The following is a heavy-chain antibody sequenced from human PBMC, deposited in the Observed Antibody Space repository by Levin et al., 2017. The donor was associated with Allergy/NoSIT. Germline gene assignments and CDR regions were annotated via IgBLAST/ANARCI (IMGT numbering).Heavy chain of an antibody. CDR2: VYHSGST. CDR1: GVSISSNSW. J-gene: IGHJ4*02. D-gene: IGHD2-15*01. CDR3: ARDGCSGGSCSLVY. Sequence: SQTLSLTCAVSGVSISSNSWWSWVRQPPGKGLEWIGKVYHSGSTNYNPSLTSRVTISVDKSKNQFSLKVSSVTAADTAVYYCARDGCSGGSCSLVYWGQGTLVTVSS. V-gene: IGHV4-4*02.